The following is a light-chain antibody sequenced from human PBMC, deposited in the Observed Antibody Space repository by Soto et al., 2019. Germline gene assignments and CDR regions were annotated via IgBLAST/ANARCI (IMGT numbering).Light chain of an antibody. CDR2: AAS. Sequence: EIVMTQSPATLSVSPGERATLSCRASQSVSSNLAWYQQKPGQAPRLLIYAASSRATGIPDRFSGSGSGTDFTLTISRLEPEDFALYYCQQYGSSPQTFGQGTKVDIK. CDR3: QQYGSSPQT. J-gene: IGKJ1*01. CDR1: QSVSSN. V-gene: IGKV3-20*01.